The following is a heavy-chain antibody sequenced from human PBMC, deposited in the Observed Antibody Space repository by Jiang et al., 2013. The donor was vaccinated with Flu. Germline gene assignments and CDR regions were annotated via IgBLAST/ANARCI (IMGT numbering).Heavy chain of an antibody. V-gene: IGHV1-69*04. J-gene: IGHJ6*04. CDR1: GAAPNSYG. Sequence: SGAEVKKPGSSVTVSCKASGAAPNSYGISWVRQAPGQGLEWLGRIVPILPVPNYSEEFQDRVTITADISTNTVYMELSSLRLEDTAVYFCAREPLGANFGGMDVWGKGTNVTVSA. CDR3: AREPLGANFGGMDV. CDR2: IVPILPVP. D-gene: IGHD3-16*01.